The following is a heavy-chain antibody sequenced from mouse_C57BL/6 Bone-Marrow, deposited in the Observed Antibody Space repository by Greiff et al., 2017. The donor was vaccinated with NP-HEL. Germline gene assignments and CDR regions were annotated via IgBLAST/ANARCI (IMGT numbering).Heavy chain of an antibody. D-gene: IGHD1-1*01. V-gene: IGHV2-2*01. Sequence: QVQLKQSGPGLVQPSQSLSITCTVSGFSLTSYGVHWVRQSPGKGLEWLGVIWSGGSTDYNAAFISRLSISKDNSKSQVFFKMNSLQADDTAIYYCARTGYYGSRGDWYFDVWGTGTTVTVSS. CDR1: GFSLTSYG. CDR2: IWSGGST. CDR3: ARTGYYGSRGDWYFDV. J-gene: IGHJ1*03.